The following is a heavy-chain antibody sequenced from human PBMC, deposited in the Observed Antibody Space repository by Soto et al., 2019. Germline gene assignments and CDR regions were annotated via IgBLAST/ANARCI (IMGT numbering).Heavy chain of an antibody. J-gene: IGHJ6*02. CDR3: ARVRWATMIVVVITQGYGMDV. CDR1: GYTFISYD. CDR2: MNPNSGNT. V-gene: IGHV1-8*01. D-gene: IGHD3-22*01. Sequence: ASVKVSCKASGYTFISYDINWVRQATGQGLEWMGWMNPNSGNTGYAQKFQGRVTMTRNTSISTAYMELSSLRSEDTAGYYYARVRWATMIVVVITQGYGMDVWGQGTTVTVSS.